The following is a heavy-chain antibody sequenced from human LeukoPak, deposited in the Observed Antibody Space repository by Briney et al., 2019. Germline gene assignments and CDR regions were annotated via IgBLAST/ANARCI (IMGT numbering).Heavy chain of an antibody. CDR2: IRFDGSNK. J-gene: IGHJ6*03. D-gene: IGHD1-26*01. CDR3: ARGTTRLAYYYMDV. Sequence: GGSLRLSCAASGFTFSTYDIHWVRQAPGKGLEWVAFIRFDGSNKYFADTVKGRFTISRDNSKNTVYVLMNSLRPEDTAVYYCARGTTRLAYYYMDVWGKGTTVTISS. CDR1: GFTFSTYD. V-gene: IGHV3-30*02.